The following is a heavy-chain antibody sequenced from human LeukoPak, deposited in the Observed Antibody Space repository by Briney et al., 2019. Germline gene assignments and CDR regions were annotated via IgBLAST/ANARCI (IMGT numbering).Heavy chain of an antibody. Sequence: GGSLRLSCGASSFTFSSYVMSWVRQAPGKGLEWVSTVSTTGGSTYYADSVKGRFTISRDNSKDTLYLQMNSLRAEDTAVYYCARVRLRYNWNDVAFDIWGQGTMVTVSS. J-gene: IGHJ3*02. CDR1: SFTFSSYV. D-gene: IGHD1-1*01. CDR3: ARVRLRYNWNDVAFDI. CDR2: VSTTGGST. V-gene: IGHV3-23*01.